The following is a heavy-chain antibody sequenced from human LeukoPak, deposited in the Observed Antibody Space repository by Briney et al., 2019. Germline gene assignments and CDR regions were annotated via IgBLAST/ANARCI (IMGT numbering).Heavy chain of an antibody. CDR2: ISSSSSYI. J-gene: IGHJ4*02. CDR3: ARDRESSSWFDY. D-gene: IGHD6-13*01. CDR1: GFTFSSYS. V-gene: IGHV3-21*01. Sequence: GGSLRLSCAASGFTFSSYSMNWVRQAPGEGLEWVSSISSSSSYIYYADSVKGRSTISRDNAKNSLYLQMNSLRAEDTAVYYCARDRESSSWFDYWGQGTLVTVSS.